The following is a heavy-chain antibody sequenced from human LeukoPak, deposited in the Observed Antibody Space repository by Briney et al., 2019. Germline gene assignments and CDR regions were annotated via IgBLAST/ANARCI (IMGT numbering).Heavy chain of an antibody. CDR2: IYHSGST. Sequence: SETLSLTCTVSGYSISSGYYWGWIRQPPGKGLEWIGSIYHSGSTYYNPSLKSRVTISVDTSKNQLSLKLSSVTAADTAVYYCARGYSGSYLIFDYWGQGTLVTVSS. CDR3: ARGYSGSYLIFDY. CDR1: GYSISSGYY. V-gene: IGHV4-38-2*02. D-gene: IGHD1-26*01. J-gene: IGHJ4*02.